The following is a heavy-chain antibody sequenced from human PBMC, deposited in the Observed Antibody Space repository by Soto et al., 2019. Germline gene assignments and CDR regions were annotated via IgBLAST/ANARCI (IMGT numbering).Heavy chain of an antibody. D-gene: IGHD3-10*01. V-gene: IGHV1-8*01. CDR3: ARGRASGSYYLLDY. Sequence: GASVKVSCKASGDAFTTYDINWVRQATGHGLEWMGWINPNSGNIGYAQRFQGRVTMTRDTAIRTAYMEVNSLRSGDTAVYYCARGRASGSYYLLDYWGQGTLVTVSS. J-gene: IGHJ4*02. CDR1: GDAFTTYD. CDR2: INPNSGNI.